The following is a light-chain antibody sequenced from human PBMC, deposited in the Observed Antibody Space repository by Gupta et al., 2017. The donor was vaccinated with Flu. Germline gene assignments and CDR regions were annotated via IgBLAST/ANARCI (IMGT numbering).Light chain of an antibody. J-gene: IGLJ3*02. CDR2: YNT. CDR3: GKWESNIDTVL. CDR1: SSNIGNNY. Sequence: QSVLTQPPSVSAPPARKVTISCSGGSSNIGNNYVSWYQHLPGKAPKVLMYYNTERPSGIPDRFSGSKSGNSATLTINGLEAGDEAEYYCGKWESNIDTVLFGGGTKLTVL. V-gene: IGLV1-51*01.